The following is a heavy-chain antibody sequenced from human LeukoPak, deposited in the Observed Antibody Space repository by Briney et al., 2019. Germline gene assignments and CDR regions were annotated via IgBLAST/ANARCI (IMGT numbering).Heavy chain of an antibody. CDR1: GFTFSSYA. D-gene: IGHD5-24*01. J-gene: IGHJ4*02. CDR3: ARGGGLRAYYFDY. CDR2: ISYDGSNK. V-gene: IGHV3-30*04. Sequence: GRSLRLSCAASGFTFSSYATHWVRQAPGKGLEWVAVISYDGSNKYYADSVKGRFTISRDNSKNTLYLQMNSLRAEDTAVYYCARGGGLRAYYFDYWGQGTLVTVSS.